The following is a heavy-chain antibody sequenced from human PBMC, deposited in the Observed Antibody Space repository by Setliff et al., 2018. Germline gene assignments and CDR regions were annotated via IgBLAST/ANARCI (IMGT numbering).Heavy chain of an antibody. Sequence: GGSLRLSCAASGFTFSNYAMGWVRQAPGKGLEWVSAISGSGGSTYYADSVKGRFTISRDNSKNTLYLQMNSLRAEDTAVYYCAKGLRGVVYYYYGLDVWGQGTTVTVSS. CDR2: ISGSGGST. CDR3: AKGLRGVVYYYYGLDV. CDR1: GFTFSNYA. J-gene: IGHJ6*02. D-gene: IGHD3-3*01. V-gene: IGHV3-23*01.